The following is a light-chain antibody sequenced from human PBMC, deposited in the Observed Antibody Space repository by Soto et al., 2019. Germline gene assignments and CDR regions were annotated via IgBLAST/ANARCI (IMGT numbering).Light chain of an antibody. V-gene: IGLV1-40*01. CDR1: SSNIGAGYD. Sequence: QSVLTQPPSVSGAPGQRVTISCTGSSSNIGAGYDVHWYQQFPGTAPKLLIYGNSNRPSGVPDRFSGSKSGTSASLAITGLQAEDEAVYYCQSYDSSLSGVVFGGGTKVTVL. CDR3: QSYDSSLSGVV. CDR2: GNS. J-gene: IGLJ2*01.